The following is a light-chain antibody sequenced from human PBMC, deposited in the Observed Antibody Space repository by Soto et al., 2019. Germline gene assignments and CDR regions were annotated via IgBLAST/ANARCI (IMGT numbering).Light chain of an antibody. V-gene: IGKV3-20*01. CDR1: QRIRSTY. Sequence: EIVLTQSPGTLSLSPGERATLSCRASQRIRSTYLAWYQQKPGQAPRLLIYDGYSRATGSPDTFSGSGSGTDFTLTISRLEHEDFEVYYCQQYGSLQITLGQGTRLEIK. CDR3: QQYGSLQIT. J-gene: IGKJ5*01. CDR2: DGY.